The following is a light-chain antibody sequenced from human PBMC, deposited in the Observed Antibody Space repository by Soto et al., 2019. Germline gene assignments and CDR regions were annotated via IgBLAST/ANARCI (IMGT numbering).Light chain of an antibody. CDR1: QSVSSN. J-gene: IGKJ3*01. CDR2: GAS. Sequence: EIVMTQSPATLSVSPGERATLSCRASQSVSSNLAWYQQKPGQAPRLLIYGASIRATGIPARFSGSGSGTEFTLNISSLQSEDFAVYYCQQYNNWPPLFTFGPGTKVDIK. CDR3: QQYNNWPPLFT. V-gene: IGKV3D-15*01.